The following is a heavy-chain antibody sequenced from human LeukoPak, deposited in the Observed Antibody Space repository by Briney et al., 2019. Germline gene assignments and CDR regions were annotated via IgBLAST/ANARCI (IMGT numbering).Heavy chain of an antibody. V-gene: IGHV3-9*03. Sequence: GRSLRLSCAASGFTFDDYAMHWVRQAPGKGLEWVSGISWNSGSIGYADSAKGRFTISRDNAKNSLYLQMNRLRAEDMALYYCAKDIGSSWYGNYFDYWGQGTLVTVSS. CDR1: GFTFDDYA. J-gene: IGHJ4*02. CDR3: AKDIGSSWYGNYFDY. D-gene: IGHD6-13*01. CDR2: ISWNSGSI.